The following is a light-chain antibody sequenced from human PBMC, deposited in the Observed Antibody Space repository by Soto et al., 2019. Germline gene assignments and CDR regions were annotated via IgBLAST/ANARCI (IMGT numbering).Light chain of an antibody. CDR1: SSDVGGYNY. Sequence: QSALTQPASVSGSPRQSITISCTGTSSDVGGYNYVSWYQQHPGKAPKLMIYEVSNRPSGVSNRFSGSKSGNTASLTISGLQAEDEADYYCGSYTTSSTLVFGGGTKLTVL. CDR3: GSYTTSSTLV. CDR2: EVS. J-gene: IGLJ2*01. V-gene: IGLV2-14*01.